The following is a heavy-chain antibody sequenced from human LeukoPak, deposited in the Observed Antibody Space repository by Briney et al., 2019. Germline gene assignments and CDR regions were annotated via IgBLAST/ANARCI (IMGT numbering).Heavy chain of an antibody. CDR1: GYTFTGYY. CDR2: INPNSGGT. V-gene: IGHV1-2*02. CDR3: ARGDYGGTFDY. J-gene: IGHJ4*02. D-gene: IGHD4-23*01. Sequence: ASVKVSCKASGYTFTGYYIHWVRQAPGQGLEWMGWINPNSGGTTYAQKFQGRVTMTRDTSISTAYMELSRLISDDTAVYYCARGDYGGTFDYWGQGTLVTVSS.